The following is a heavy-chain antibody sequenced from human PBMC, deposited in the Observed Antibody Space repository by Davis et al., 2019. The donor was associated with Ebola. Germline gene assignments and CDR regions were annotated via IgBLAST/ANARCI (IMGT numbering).Heavy chain of an antibody. Sequence: GESLKISCAASGFTFSGSAMHWVRQASGKGLEWVGRIRSKANSYATAYAASVKGRFTISRDDSKNTAYLQMSSLKTEDTAMYYCTTQWLVLFARDYWGQGTLVTVSS. D-gene: IGHD6-19*01. J-gene: IGHJ4*02. CDR2: IRSKANSYAT. CDR1: GFTFSGSA. V-gene: IGHV3-73*01. CDR3: TTQWLVLFARDY.